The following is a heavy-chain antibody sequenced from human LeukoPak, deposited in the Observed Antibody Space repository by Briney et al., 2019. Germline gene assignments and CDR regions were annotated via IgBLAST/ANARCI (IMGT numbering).Heavy chain of an antibody. CDR2: ISSSGSTI. V-gene: IGHV3-48*03. J-gene: IGHJ6*02. D-gene: IGHD3-9*01. Sequence: GGSLRLACAASGFTFSRYEMNWVRQAPGKGLEWVSYISSSGSTIYYADSVKGRFTISRDNAKNSLYLQMNSLRAEDTAVYYCAAYYDLLTGYFPKDGMDVWGQGTTVSVSS. CDR1: GFTFSRYE. CDR3: AAYYDLLTGYFPKDGMDV.